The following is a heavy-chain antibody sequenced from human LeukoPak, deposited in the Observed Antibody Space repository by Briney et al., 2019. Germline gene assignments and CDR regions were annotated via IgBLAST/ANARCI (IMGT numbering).Heavy chain of an antibody. V-gene: IGHV4-34*01. J-gene: IGHJ4*02. CDR3: ARGFRTIFGVVIRNPFDY. CDR2: INHSGST. Sequence: PSETLSLTCAVYGGSFSGYYWSWIRQPPGKGLEWIGEINHSGSTNYNPSLKSRVTISVDTSKNQFSLKLSSVTAADTAVYYCARGFRTIFGVVIRNPFDYWGQGTLVTVSS. D-gene: IGHD3-3*01. CDR1: GGSFSGYY.